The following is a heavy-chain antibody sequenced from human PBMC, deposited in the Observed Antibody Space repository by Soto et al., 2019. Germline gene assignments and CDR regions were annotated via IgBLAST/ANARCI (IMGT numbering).Heavy chain of an antibody. V-gene: IGHV3-23*01. D-gene: IGHD6-6*01. J-gene: IGHJ4*02. CDR2: ISGSGGST. CDR3: TKDRQLGVSWYFEY. Sequence: RFLRFSCGAAGLTSNSYAMSWVRQAPGKGLEWVSAISGSGGSTYYADSVKGRFTISRDNSKNTLYVQMNSVRAEDTAVYYCTKDRQLGVSWYFEYCGEGAVVTLSS. CDR1: GLTSNSYA.